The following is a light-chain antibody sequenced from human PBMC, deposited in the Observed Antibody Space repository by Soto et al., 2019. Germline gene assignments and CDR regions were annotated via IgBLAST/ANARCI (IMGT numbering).Light chain of an antibody. CDR2: NSY. V-gene: IGLV1-44*01. Sequence: QSVLTQPPSASGTPGQRVTISCSGSSSTIGSKTVNWYQQLPGTVPKLLIYNSYQRPSGVPDRFSASKSGTSASLAISGLQSEDEADYYCSSWDASLNGYVFGNGTKVTVL. CDR3: SSWDASLNGYV. CDR1: SSTIGSKT. J-gene: IGLJ1*01.